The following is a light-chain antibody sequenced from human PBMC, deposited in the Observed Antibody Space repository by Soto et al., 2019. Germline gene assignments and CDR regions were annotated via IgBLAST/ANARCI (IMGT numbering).Light chain of an antibody. J-gene: IGKJ2*01. CDR1: QSVSSI. V-gene: IGKV3-15*01. CDR3: QQYNNWPPIT. CDR2: GAS. Sequence: EIVMTQSPATLSVSPGERATLSCRASQSVSSILAWYQQKPGQAPRLLIYGASTRATGIPDRFSGSGSGTEFTLTISSQQSEDFAVYYCQQYNNWPPITFGQGTKLEIK.